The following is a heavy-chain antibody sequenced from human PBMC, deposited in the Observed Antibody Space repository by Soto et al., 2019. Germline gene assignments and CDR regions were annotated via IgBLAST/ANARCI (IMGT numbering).Heavy chain of an antibody. V-gene: IGHV3-33*01. CDR3: ARVGYPDYDDYEPNYYFYYCMDV. D-gene: IGHD4-17*01. CDR2: IWYDGSNK. Sequence: GGSLRLSCAASGFTFSSYGMHWVRQAPGKGLEWVAVIWYDGSNKYYADSVKGRFTISRDNSKNTLYLQMNSLRAEDTAVAYCARVGYPDYDDYEPNYYFYYCMDVWGKGTTVTVSS. CDR1: GFTFSSYG. J-gene: IGHJ6*03.